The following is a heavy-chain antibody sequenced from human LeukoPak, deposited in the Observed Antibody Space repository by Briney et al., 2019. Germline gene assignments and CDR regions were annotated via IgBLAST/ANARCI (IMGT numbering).Heavy chain of an antibody. V-gene: IGHV1-69*06. CDR2: IIPIFGTA. J-gene: IGHJ6*04. Sequence: SVKVSCKASGGTFSSYAISWVRQTPGQGLEWMGGIIPIFGTANYAQKFQGRVTITADKSTSTAYMELSSLRSEDTAVYYCACCSVRGGTYYYYYGMDVWGKGTTVTVS. CDR3: ACCSVRGGTYYYYYGMDV. D-gene: IGHD3-10*01. CDR1: GGTFSSYA.